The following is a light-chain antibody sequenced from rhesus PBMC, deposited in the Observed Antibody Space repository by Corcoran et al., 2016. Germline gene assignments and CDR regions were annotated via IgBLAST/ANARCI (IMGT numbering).Light chain of an antibody. V-gene: IGLV2S7*01. CDR2: GVS. J-gene: IGLJ1*01. CDR1: SRDIGGDNY. CDR3: CSYTSSSTFI. Sequence: QSAPTQPPSVSGSPGQSVTISCTGTSRDIGGDNYVSWYQQHPGKAPKLMIYGVSDRPSGVSDRFSGSKYGNTASLIISGLQAEDEATYYCCSYTSSSTFIFGPGTRLTVL.